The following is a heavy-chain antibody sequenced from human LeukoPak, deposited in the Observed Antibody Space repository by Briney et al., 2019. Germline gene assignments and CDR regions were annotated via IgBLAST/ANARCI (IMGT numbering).Heavy chain of an antibody. D-gene: IGHD2-2*01. CDR1: GFTVSSNY. Sequence: GGSLRLSCAASGFTVSSNYMSWVRQAPGKGLEWVSVIYSGGSTYYADSVKGRFTISRDNSKNTLYLQMNSLRAEDTAVYYCARESRQLLPNDAFDIWGQGTMVTVSS. V-gene: IGHV3-66*01. CDR3: ARESRQLLPNDAFDI. CDR2: IYSGGST. J-gene: IGHJ3*02.